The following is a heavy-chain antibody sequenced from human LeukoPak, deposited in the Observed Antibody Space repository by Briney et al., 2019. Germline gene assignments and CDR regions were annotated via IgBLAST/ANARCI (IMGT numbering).Heavy chain of an antibody. V-gene: IGHV3-23*01. D-gene: IGHD3/OR15-3a*01. CDR2: ISTGGNT. CDR1: GFTFSSYA. Sequence: GGSLRLSCAASGFTFSSYAMSWVRQAPGKGLEWVSGISTGGNTYYADSVKGRFTISRDNSKNTLYLQMNSLRAEDTAVYYCAKDWTGSKPLDLWGRGTLVTVSS. J-gene: IGHJ2*01. CDR3: AKDWTGSKPLDL.